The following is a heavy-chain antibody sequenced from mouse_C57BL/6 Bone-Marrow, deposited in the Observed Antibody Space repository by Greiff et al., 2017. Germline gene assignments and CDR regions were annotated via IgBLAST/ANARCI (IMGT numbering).Heavy chain of an antibody. CDR1: GYTFTSYW. Sequence: QVQLQQPGAELVRPGSSVKLSCKASGYTFTSYWMDWVKQRPGQGLEWIGNIYPSDSETHYNQKFKDKATLTVDKSSSTAYMQLSSLTSEDSAVYYFARGWYYFDYWGQGTTLTVSS. V-gene: IGHV1-61*01. CDR2: IYPSDSET. CDR3: ARGWYYFDY. J-gene: IGHJ2*01.